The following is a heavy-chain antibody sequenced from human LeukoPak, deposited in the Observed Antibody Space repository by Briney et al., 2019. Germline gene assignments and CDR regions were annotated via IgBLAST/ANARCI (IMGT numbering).Heavy chain of an antibody. CDR1: GGSISSYY. CDR3: ARGSRWQWLNY. CDR2: IYYSGST. J-gene: IGHJ4*02. D-gene: IGHD6-19*01. Sequence: SETLSLTCTVSGGSISSYYWSWIRQPPGKGLEWIGYIYYSGSTNYNPSLKSRVTISVDTSKNQFSLKLSSVTAADAAVYYCARGSRWQWLNYWGQGTLVTVSS. V-gene: IGHV4-59*01.